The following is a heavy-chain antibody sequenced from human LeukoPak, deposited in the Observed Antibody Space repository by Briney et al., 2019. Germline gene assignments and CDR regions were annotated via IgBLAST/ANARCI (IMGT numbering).Heavy chain of an antibody. D-gene: IGHD6-13*01. Sequence: PGGSLRLSCAASTFTFSRYWMHWVRQAPGKGLVWVSRINSDGTNTYYADSVKGRFTISRDNTKNTLYLQMNSLRTEDTAVYYCARGYSSSFNPWGQGTLVTVSS. CDR3: ARGYSSSFNP. J-gene: IGHJ5*02. CDR1: TFTFSRYW. CDR2: INSDGTNT. V-gene: IGHV3-74*01.